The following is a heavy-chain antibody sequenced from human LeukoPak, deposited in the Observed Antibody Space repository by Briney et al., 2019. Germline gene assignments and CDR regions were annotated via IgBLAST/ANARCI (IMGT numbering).Heavy chain of an antibody. Sequence: GASVRVSCKASGYTFTGYFLHWVRQAPGHGLEWMGWINPSSGGTSYAQKFQDRVTMTRDTSISTAYMELSRLRFDDAAVYFCATAAVATVYWGQGTLVTVSS. CDR2: INPSSGGT. J-gene: IGHJ4*02. CDR1: GYTFTGYF. D-gene: IGHD5-12*01. CDR3: ATAAVATVY. V-gene: IGHV1-2*02.